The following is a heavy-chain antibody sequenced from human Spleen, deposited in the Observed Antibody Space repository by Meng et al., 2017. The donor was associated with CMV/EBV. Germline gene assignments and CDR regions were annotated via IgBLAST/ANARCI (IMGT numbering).Heavy chain of an antibody. CDR2: INPNSGGT. CDR1: GCTFSTYA. J-gene: IGHJ3*02. Sequence: ASVKVSCKASGCTFSTYAISWVRQAPGQGLEWMGWINPNSGGTNYAQKFQGRVTMTRDTSISTAYMELSRLRSDDTAVYYCAREDKAFDIWGQGTMVTVSS. CDR3: AREDKAFDI. V-gene: IGHV1-2*02.